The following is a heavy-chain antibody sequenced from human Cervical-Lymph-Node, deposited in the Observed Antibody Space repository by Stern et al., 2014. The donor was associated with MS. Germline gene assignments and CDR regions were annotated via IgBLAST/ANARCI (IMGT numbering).Heavy chain of an antibody. V-gene: IGHV1-69*01. J-gene: IGHJ4*02. CDR3: ARHQGGVAAF. Sequence: VQLVQSGAEVKKPGSSVKVSCKASGDTFNNFDIGWVRQAPGQGPERLGGITPLFGTANYAQRLQDRVTFTADESTSTTYMELSRLRSEDTAIYYCARHQGGVAAFWGQGTLVTVSS. CDR2: ITPLFGTA. CDR1: GDTFNNFD. D-gene: IGHD6-13*01.